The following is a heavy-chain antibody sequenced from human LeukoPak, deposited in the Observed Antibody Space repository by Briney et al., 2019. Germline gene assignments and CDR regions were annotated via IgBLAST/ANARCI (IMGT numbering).Heavy chain of an antibody. J-gene: IGHJ4*02. CDR1: GFTLNSYA. CDR2: ISGGGGST. V-gene: IGHV3-23*01. CDR3: ASHTLIRGVTHFDY. D-gene: IGHD3-10*01. Sequence: GGSLRLSCAASGFTLNSYAMTWVRQAPGKGLEWVSTISGGGGSTYYADSVKGRFTVSRDNSKNTLYLQMNSLRAEDTAVYYCASHTLIRGVTHFDYWGQGTLVTVSS.